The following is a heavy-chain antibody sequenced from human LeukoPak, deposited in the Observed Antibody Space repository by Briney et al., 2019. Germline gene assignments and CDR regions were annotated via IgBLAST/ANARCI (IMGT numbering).Heavy chain of an antibody. V-gene: IGHV4-59*11. J-gene: IGHJ5*02. CDR2: IYYTGAA. CDR3: AKFATVTTPNWIDP. Sequence: SVTLSLTCTVSGGSISGHFWGWIRQPPGEGLEFIGYIYYTGAASYRPSLSSRVTMSVGTSKNQFSLRLTSVTAVDTAVYYCAKFATVTTPNWIDPWGQGILVTVS. CDR1: GGSISGHF. D-gene: IGHD4-17*01.